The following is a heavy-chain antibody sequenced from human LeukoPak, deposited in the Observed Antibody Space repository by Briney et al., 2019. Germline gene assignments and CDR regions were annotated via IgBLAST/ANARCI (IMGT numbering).Heavy chain of an antibody. Sequence: GGSLRLSCAASGFTFSSYAMSWVRQAPGEGLEWVSAISGSGGSTYYADSVKGRFTISRDNSKNTLYLQMNSLRAEDTAVYYCANGVTDYDSSVGYWGQGTLVTVSS. CDR3: ANGVTDYDSSVGY. J-gene: IGHJ4*02. CDR1: GFTFSSYA. CDR2: ISGSGGST. D-gene: IGHD3-22*01. V-gene: IGHV3-23*01.